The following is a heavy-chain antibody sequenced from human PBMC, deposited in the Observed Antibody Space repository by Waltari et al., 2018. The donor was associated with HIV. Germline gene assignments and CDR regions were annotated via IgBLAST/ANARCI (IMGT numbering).Heavy chain of an antibody. CDR2: ISSTSSFI. CDR1: GFTFNTFS. Sequence: EVQLVESGGGLVKPGGSLRLSCVVSGFTFNTFSMKWVRQAPGKGLEWVSSISSTSSFIYYADSVKGRFTISRDNGKNSLYLQINNLRVEDTAVYYCASEDFWSGPHNWGQGTLVTVPS. V-gene: IGHV3-21*01. J-gene: IGHJ4*02. CDR3: ASEDFWSGPHN. D-gene: IGHD3-3*01.